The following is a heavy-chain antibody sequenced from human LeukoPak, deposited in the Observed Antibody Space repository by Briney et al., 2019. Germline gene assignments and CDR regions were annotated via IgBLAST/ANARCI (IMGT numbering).Heavy chain of an antibody. V-gene: IGHV3-9*01. CDR1: GFTFDDYA. J-gene: IGHJ4*02. Sequence: PGGSLRLSCAGSGFTFDDYAMHWVRQAPGKGLEWVSGINWNSGSIDYVDSVKGRFTISRDNAKNSLYLQMNSLRAEDTAVYYCARAPKSEYYYDSSGYYYFDYWGQGTLVTVSS. D-gene: IGHD3-22*01. CDR2: INWNSGSI. CDR3: ARAPKSEYYYDSSGYYYFDY.